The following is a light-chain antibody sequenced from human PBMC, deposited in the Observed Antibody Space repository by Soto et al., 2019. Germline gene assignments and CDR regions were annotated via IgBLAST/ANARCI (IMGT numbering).Light chain of an antibody. CDR3: QQRSDWPPYT. CDR2: DAS. J-gene: IGKJ2*01. Sequence: EIVLTQSPATLSLSPGERATLSCRASQSINNYLAWYQQKPGQAPGLLIYDASNRATGIPARFSGSGSGTDFTLTISSLESEDFAVYYCQQRSDWPPYTFGQGTKLEIK. V-gene: IGKV3-11*01. CDR1: QSINNY.